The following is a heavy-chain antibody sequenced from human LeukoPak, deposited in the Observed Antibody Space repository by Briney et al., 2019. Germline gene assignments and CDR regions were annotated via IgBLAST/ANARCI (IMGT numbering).Heavy chain of an antibody. CDR3: ARDIHSVAFDI. V-gene: IGHV3-74*01. CDR1: GFTFSSYW. J-gene: IGHJ3*02. CDR2: ITDDGSTT. Sequence: GGSLRLSCAASGFTFSSYWMHWVRQVPGKGLVWVSRITDDGSTTFYADSVKGRFTISRDNAKRSVYLQMNSLGVEDTAVYYCARDIHSVAFDIWGQGTMVTVSS.